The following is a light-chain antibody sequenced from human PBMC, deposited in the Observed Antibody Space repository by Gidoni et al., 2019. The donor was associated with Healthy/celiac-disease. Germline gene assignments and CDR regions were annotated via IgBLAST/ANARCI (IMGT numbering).Light chain of an antibody. CDR1: TSDVGSYNL. V-gene: IGLV2-23*01. J-gene: IGLJ2*01. Sequence: QSALPQSASVSASPGQSIPISCIGTTSDVGSYNLVFCYQQHTGKDPKLMIYKGSKRASGVSNRFSGSKSGNTASLTIYGLQAEDEDDYYCCSNAGSVVFGGGTKLTVL. CDR2: KGS. CDR3: CSNAGSVV.